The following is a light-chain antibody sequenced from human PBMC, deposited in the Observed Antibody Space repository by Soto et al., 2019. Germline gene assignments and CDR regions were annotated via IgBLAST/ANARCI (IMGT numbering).Light chain of an antibody. CDR2: HHN. Sequence: HSVLTQPPSVSGAPGQNGTISCSGSSSNIGNNYVSWYQQLPGTAPKLLIYHHNKRPSVIPDRFSGSKSGTSDPLGITGLKTGDEADYYCGTGDSSLSAYVFRTGTKLTVL. J-gene: IGLJ1*01. CDR3: GTGDSSLSAYV. V-gene: IGLV1-51*01. CDR1: SSNIGNNY.